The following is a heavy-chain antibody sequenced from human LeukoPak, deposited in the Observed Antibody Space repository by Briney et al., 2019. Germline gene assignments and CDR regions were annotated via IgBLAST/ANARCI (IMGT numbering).Heavy chain of an antibody. CDR1: GYAFTSDG. Sequence: ASVKVSCKASGYAFTSDGINWVRQAPGEGLEWMGWISVYNAITSYAQKFQGRVTMTTDTSTSTAYMELRSLRSDDTAVYYCARDLTKNTVFGLKGTVHVWGQGTTVTVSS. J-gene: IGHJ6*02. V-gene: IGHV1-18*01. CDR2: ISVYNAIT. D-gene: IGHD3-3*01. CDR3: ARDLTKNTVFGLKGTVHV.